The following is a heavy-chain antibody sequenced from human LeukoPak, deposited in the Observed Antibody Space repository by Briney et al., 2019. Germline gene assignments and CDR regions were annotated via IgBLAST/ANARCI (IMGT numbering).Heavy chain of an antibody. CDR1: RGSMSTYY. J-gene: IGHJ2*01. Sequence: SETLSLTCTVSRGSMSTYYWSWIRQPPGKGLEWIGYIYYTGTTNYNPSLKSRLTISLDTSNNRFSLKLTSVTAADTAVYYCARHTSKGPIWSFALWGRGTLVTVSS. D-gene: IGHD3-3*01. CDR2: IYYTGTT. CDR3: ARHTSKGPIWSFAL. V-gene: IGHV4-59*08.